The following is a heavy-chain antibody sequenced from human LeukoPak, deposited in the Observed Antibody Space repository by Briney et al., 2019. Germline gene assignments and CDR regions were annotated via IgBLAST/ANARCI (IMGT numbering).Heavy chain of an antibody. J-gene: IGHJ4*02. CDR2: ISYDGSNK. CDR3: LLGFVVVPAAIDY. V-gene: IGHV3-30*03. D-gene: IGHD2-2*01. CDR1: GFTFSSYG. Sequence: PGRSLRLSCAASGFTFSSYGMHWVRQAPGKGLEWVAVISYDGSNKYYADSVKGRFTISRDNSKNTLYLQMNSLRAEDTAVYYCLLGFVVVPAAIDYWGQGTLVTVSS.